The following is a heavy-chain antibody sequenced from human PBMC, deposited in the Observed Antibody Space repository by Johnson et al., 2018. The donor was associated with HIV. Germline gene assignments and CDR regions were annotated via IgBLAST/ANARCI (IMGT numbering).Heavy chain of an antibody. CDR2: LNRSGGRT. D-gene: IGHD4-17*01. J-gene: IGHJ3*02. CDR1: GFTFDDYG. CDR3: AKEYSSPYGDYDGDAFDI. Sequence: VQLVESGGGVVQPGRSLRLSCAASGFTFDDYGMSWVRQAPGKGLEWVSGLNRSGGRTGYADSVKGRFTISRDNAKNSLYVQMNSLRAEDTTVYYCAKEYSSPYGDYDGDAFDIWGQGTMVTVSS. V-gene: IGHV3-20*04.